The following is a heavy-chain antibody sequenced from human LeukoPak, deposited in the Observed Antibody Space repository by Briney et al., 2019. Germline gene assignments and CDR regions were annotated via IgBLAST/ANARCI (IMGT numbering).Heavy chain of an antibody. J-gene: IGHJ6*03. D-gene: IGHD3-10*01. CDR3: ARVPQAAGSGSSGARIYYYYYYMDV. V-gene: IGHV3-53*01. Sequence: GGSLRLSCAASGFTVSSNYMSWVRQVPGKGLEWVSVIYSGGSTYYADSVKGRFTISRDNSKNTLYLQMNSLRAEDTAVYYCARVPQAAGSGSSGARIYYYYYYMDVWGKGTTVTVSS. CDR1: GFTVSSNY. CDR2: IYSGGST.